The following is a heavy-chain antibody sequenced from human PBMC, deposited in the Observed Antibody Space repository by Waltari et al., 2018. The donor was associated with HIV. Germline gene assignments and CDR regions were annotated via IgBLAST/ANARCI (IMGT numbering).Heavy chain of an antibody. CDR1: VGSISSSSYY. CDR2: IYYSGST. V-gene: IGHV4-39*01. CDR3: ASRIVRSDNFDY. D-gene: IGHD1-26*01. Sequence: QLQLQESGPGLVKPSETLSLTCTVSVGSISSSSYYWGWIRQPPGKGLEWIGSIYYSGSTYYNPALKSRVTIAVDTSKTQFSLKLSSVTAADTAVYYCASRIVRSDNFDYWGQGTLVTVSS. J-gene: IGHJ4*02.